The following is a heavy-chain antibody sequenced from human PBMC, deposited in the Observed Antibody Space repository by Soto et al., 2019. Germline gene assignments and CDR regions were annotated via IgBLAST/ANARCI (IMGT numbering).Heavy chain of an antibody. V-gene: IGHV3-48*01. Sequence: EVQLVESGGGLVEPGGSLRLSCAASGGTFGAYSMNWVRQAPGKGPEWISYISYSTTTIFYAESVQGRFTVSRDNANNSLLLQMNSLRVEDTALYYCARMGGRHAFDIWGQGTMVTVSS. CDR2: ISYSTTTI. CDR3: ARMGGRHAFDI. J-gene: IGHJ3*02. D-gene: IGHD1-26*01. CDR1: GGTFGAYS.